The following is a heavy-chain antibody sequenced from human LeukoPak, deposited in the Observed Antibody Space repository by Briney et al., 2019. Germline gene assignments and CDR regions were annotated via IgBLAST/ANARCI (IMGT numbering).Heavy chain of an antibody. Sequence: GGSLRLSCAASGFTFSSYAMMWVRQAPGKGLEWVSTVSGSGGGTYYADSVKGRFTISRDNSKNTLYLQMNSLRGEDTAVYYCAKGARAGQVDWFDPWGQGTLVTVSS. D-gene: IGHD6-13*01. J-gene: IGHJ5*02. V-gene: IGHV3-23*01. CDR1: GFTFSSYA. CDR2: VSGSGGGT. CDR3: AKGARAGQVDWFDP.